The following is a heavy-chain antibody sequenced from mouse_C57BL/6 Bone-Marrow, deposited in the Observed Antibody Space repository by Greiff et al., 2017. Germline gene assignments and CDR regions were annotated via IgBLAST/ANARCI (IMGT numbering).Heavy chain of an antibody. Sequence: VQLQQSGTVLARPGASVKMSCKTSGYTFTSYWMHWVKQRPGQGLEWIGAIYPGNSDTSYNQKFKGKAKLTAVTSASTAYMELSSLTTEDSAVYYCTRRDGSPYYFDYWGQGTTLTVSS. CDR1: GYTFTSYW. CDR2: IYPGNSDT. CDR3: TRRDGSPYYFDY. V-gene: IGHV1-5*01. D-gene: IGHD1-1*01. J-gene: IGHJ2*01.